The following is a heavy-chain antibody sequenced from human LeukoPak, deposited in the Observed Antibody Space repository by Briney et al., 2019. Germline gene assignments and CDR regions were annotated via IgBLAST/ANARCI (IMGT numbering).Heavy chain of an antibody. CDR2: INHSGST. CDR3: ARGELRYFDWLWDY. Sequence: PSETLSLTCAVYGGSFSGYYWSWIRQPPGKGLEWIGEINHSGSTNYNPSLKSRVTISVDTSKNQFSLKLSSVTAADTAVYYCARGELRYFDWLWDYWGQGTLVTVSS. CDR1: GGSFSGYY. D-gene: IGHD3-9*01. V-gene: IGHV4-34*01. J-gene: IGHJ4*02.